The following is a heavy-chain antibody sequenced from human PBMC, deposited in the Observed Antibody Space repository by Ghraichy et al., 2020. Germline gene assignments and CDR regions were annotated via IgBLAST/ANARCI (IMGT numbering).Heavy chain of an antibody. J-gene: IGHJ6*02. CDR1: GYTFISYG. CDR2: ISPYNGIT. D-gene: IGHD6-13*01. V-gene: IGHV1-18*01. CDR3: ARGGSSSRGWYYGMDV. Sequence: ASVKVSCKASGYTFISYGVSWVQQAPGQGLEWMGWISPYNGITNYAQKLQGRVTMTTDTSTSTAYMELKSLRSDDTAVYYCARGGSSSRGWYYGMDVWGQGTTVTVSS.